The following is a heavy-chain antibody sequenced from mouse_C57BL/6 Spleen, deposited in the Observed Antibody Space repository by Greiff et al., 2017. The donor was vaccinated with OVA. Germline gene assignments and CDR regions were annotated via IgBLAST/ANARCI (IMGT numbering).Heavy chain of an antibody. Sequence: VQLKESGPGLVKPSQSLSLTCSVTGYSITSGYFWNWIRQFPENKLEWVGIIRYDGSNNYNPYLKNRITITRDTSKNPFFLKLNSVTTEDTATYYCAREQYYYGSSFDYWGQGTTLTVSS. V-gene: IGHV3-6*01. CDR3: AREQYYYGSSFDY. CDR2: IRYDGSN. D-gene: IGHD1-1*01. J-gene: IGHJ2*01. CDR1: GYSITSGYF.